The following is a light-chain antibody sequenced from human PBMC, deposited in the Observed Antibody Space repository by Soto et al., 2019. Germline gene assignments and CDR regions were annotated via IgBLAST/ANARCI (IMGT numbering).Light chain of an antibody. CDR1: QSVSSN. CDR2: GAS. J-gene: IGKJ3*01. V-gene: IGKV3-15*01. Sequence: EIVMTQSPATLSVSPGERATLSCRASQSVSSNLPWYQQKPGQAPRLLIYGASTRDTGIPARFSGSGSGTEFTLTISSLQSEDFAVYYCQQYNNWPPLTFGPGTKVDIK. CDR3: QQYNNWPPLT.